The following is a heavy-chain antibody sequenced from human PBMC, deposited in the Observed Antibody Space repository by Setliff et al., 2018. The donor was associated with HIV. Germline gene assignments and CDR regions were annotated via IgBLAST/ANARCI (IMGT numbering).Heavy chain of an antibody. D-gene: IGHD6-19*01. V-gene: IGHV1-2*02. Sequence: GASVKVSCKASGYTFTNYDINWVRQATGQGLEWMGWINPNSGATNYAQKFEDKVTMTRDTSLSTGYMNLSRLRSDDTAVYYCARGGEIALAAHRRWLDSWGQGTLVTVSS. CDR1: GYTFTNYD. CDR2: INPNSGAT. CDR3: ARGGEIALAAHRRWLDS. J-gene: IGHJ5*01.